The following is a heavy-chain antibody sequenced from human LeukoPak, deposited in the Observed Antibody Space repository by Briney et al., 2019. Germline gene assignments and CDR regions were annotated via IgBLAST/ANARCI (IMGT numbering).Heavy chain of an antibody. CDR3: AKALEYSNSPTDY. Sequence: SGGSLRLSCAAYGFTFSNYGMSWVRQAQGMGLEWVSAISGSGGSTYYAESVKGRFTISRDNSKNTLFLQMNSLRAEDTAVYYCAKALEYSNSPTDYWGQGTLVTVSS. D-gene: IGHD6-6*01. CDR2: ISGSGGST. CDR1: GFTFSNYG. J-gene: IGHJ4*02. V-gene: IGHV3-23*01.